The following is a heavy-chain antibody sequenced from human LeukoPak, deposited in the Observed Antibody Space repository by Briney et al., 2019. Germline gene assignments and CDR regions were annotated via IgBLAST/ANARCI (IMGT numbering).Heavy chain of an antibody. Sequence: AGSLRLSCAASGFTLSSYSMNWVRQAPGKGLDWVSSISATSNNILYADSVKGLFTISRDNAKNSLYLQMNSLRAQDTAVYYCARGGIAAAGLDDYWGQGTLVTVSS. CDR2: ISATSNNI. D-gene: IGHD6-13*01. V-gene: IGHV3-21*01. CDR3: ARGGIAAAGLDDY. J-gene: IGHJ4*02. CDR1: GFTLSSYS.